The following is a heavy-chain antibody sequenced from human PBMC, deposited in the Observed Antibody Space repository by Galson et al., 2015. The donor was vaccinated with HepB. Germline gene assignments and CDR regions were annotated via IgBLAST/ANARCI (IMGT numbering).Heavy chain of an antibody. CDR3: AKDAGYCSSSSCKYMSAFDY. CDR1: GFTLSSYA. CDR2: ISGST. Sequence: SLRLSCAVSGFTLSSYAMSWVRQAPGKGLEWVSGISGSTYYADSVKGRFTISRDNSKNPLYLQMNSLRVEDTAVYYCAKDAGYCSSSSCKYMSAFDYWGQGTLVTVSS. D-gene: IGHD2-2*01. V-gene: IGHV3-23*01. J-gene: IGHJ4*02.